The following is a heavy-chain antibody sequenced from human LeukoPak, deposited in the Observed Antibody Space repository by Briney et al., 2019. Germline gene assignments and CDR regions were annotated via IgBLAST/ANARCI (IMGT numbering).Heavy chain of an antibody. CDR1: GGSISSYY. Sequence: SETLSLTCTVSGGSISSYYWSWIRHPPGKGLKWSGYINYVGSTTYNPSRTSRLTIEIITTKSHFCMWLSSVTAAGLSVYYCAREDSGYDHNWFDPWGQGTLVTVSS. D-gene: IGHD5-12*01. V-gene: IGHV4-59*01. CDR2: INYVGST. CDR3: AREDSGYDHNWFDP. J-gene: IGHJ5*02.